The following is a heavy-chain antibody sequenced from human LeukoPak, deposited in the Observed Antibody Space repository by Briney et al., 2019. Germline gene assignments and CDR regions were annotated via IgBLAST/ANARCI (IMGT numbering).Heavy chain of an antibody. CDR1: GYTFTGYY. CDR3: ARGEYSSSSGNYYYYYMDV. D-gene: IGHD6-6*01. V-gene: IGHV1-2*06. Sequence: ASVKVSCKASGYTFTGYYMHWVRQAPGQGLEWMGRINPNSGGTNYAQKFQGRVTMTRDTSISTPYMELSRLRSDDTAVYYCARGEYSSSSGNYYYYYMDVWGKGTTVTVSS. J-gene: IGHJ6*03. CDR2: INPNSGGT.